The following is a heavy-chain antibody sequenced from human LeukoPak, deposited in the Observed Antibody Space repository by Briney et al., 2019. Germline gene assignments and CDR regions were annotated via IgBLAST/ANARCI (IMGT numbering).Heavy chain of an antibody. V-gene: IGHV1-2*02. CDR2: INPNSGGT. CDR3: ASGEKSLSGSYYAY. J-gene: IGHJ4*02. D-gene: IGHD1-26*01. CDR1: GYTFTGYY. Sequence: EASVKVSCKASGYTFTGYYMHWVRQAPGQGLEWMGWINPNSGGTNYAQKFQGRVTMTRDTSISTAYMELSRLRSDDTAVYYCASGEKSLSGSYYAYWGQGTLVTVSS.